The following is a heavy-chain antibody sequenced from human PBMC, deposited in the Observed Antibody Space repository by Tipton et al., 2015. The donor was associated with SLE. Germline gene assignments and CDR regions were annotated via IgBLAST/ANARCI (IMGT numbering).Heavy chain of an antibody. D-gene: IGHD3-10*01. CDR1: GDSIRTNDYY. J-gene: IGHJ5*02. Sequence: TLSLTCTVSGDSIRTNDYYWAWFRQPPGKGLEWIGSIFHSGSTYYNPSLKQRVTASIDTSKNQFSLKLTSVTAADTAVYYCARHRWSRETMAVDWFDPWGQGTLVTVSS. V-gene: IGHV4-39*07. CDR2: IFHSGST. CDR3: ARHRWSRETMAVDWFDP.